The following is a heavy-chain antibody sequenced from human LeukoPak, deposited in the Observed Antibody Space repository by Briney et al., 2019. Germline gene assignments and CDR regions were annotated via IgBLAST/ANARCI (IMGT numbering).Heavy chain of an antibody. D-gene: IGHD6-19*01. V-gene: IGHV3-23*01. CDR2: ISGSGGST. CDR3: AKDRFWGAVAGMEYYFDY. Sequence: PGGSLRLSCAASGFTFSSYAMSWVRQAPGKGLEWVSTISGSGGSTYYADSVKGRFTISRDNSKNTLYLQMNSLRAEDTAVYYCAKDRFWGAVAGMEYYFDYWGQGTLVTVSS. J-gene: IGHJ4*02. CDR1: GFTFSSYA.